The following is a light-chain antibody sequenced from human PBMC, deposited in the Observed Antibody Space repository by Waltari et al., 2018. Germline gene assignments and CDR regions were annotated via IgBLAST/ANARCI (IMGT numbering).Light chain of an antibody. V-gene: IGLV1-47*01. CDR2: RNN. CDR1: SSNIEMNY. J-gene: IGLJ1*01. Sequence: QSVLTQPPSASGTPGQRVTISCSGSSSNIEMNYVYWFQRPPGTAPRLLIYRNNQRPSGGPDRFCGSKSGTSASLAISGLRSDDEADYDCAAWDDSLSGLYVFGTGTKVTVL. CDR3: AAWDDSLSGLYV.